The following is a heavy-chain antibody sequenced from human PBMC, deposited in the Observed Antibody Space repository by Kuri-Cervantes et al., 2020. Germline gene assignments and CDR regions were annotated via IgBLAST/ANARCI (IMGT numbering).Heavy chain of an antibody. V-gene: IGHV4-4*02. J-gene: IGHJ4*02. D-gene: IGHD3-16*01. CDR2: IYHSGST. Sequence: GSLRLSCAVSGGSISSTNWWSWVRQPPGKGLEWIGEIYHSGSTNYRPSLKSRVIMSVDTSKNQFSLRLSSVTAADTAVYYCARANYIWGSYVDWGQGTLVTVSS. CDR1: GGSISSTNW. CDR3: ARANYIWGSYVD.